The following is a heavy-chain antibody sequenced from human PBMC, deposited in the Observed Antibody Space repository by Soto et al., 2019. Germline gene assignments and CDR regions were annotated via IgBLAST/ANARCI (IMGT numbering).Heavy chain of an antibody. D-gene: IGHD1-1*01. CDR1: GASISSSPFY. V-gene: IGHV4-39*07. J-gene: IGHJ3*02. CDR3: ARRTGTTLEAFDI. CDR2: IFYSGST. Sequence: SETLSLTCTVSGASISSSPFYWAWIRLSPGQGLEWIGCIFYSGSTIENPSLKSRASISVDTSKNQFSLKLSSVTAADTAVYYCARRTGTTLEAFDIWGQGTMVTVSS.